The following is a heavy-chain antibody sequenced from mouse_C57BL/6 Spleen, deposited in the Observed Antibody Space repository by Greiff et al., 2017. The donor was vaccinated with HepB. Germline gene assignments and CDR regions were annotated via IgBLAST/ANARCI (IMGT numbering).Heavy chain of an antibody. CDR2: IWSGGST. V-gene: IGHV2-2*01. D-gene: IGHD2-4*01. Sequence: QVQLQQSGPGLVQPSQSLSITCTVSGFSLTSYGVHWVRQSPGKGLEWLGVIWSGGSTDYNAAFISRLSISKDNSKSQVFFKMNSLQADDTAIYYCARKSGDYDAWFAYWGQGTLVTVSA. CDR3: ARKSGDYDAWFAY. CDR1: GFSLTSYG. J-gene: IGHJ3*01.